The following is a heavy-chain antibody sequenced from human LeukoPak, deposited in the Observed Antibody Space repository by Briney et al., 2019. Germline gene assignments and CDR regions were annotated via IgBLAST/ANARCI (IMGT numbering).Heavy chain of an antibody. D-gene: IGHD3-3*02. CDR3: ARDFSGRNYFDY. J-gene: IGHJ4*02. CDR1: GFTVSTNF. CDR2: IYAGGTT. Sequence: PGGSLRLSCAASGFTVSTNFMNWVRQAPGKGLEWVSVIYAGGTTYYADSVQGRFAISRDKSRNILYLQMNSLRAEDTAVYYCARDFSGRNYFDYWGQGTLVTVSS. V-gene: IGHV3-66*01.